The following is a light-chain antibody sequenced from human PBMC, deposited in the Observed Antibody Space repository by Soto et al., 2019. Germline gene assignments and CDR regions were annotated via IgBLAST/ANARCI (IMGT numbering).Light chain of an antibody. V-gene: IGKV1-6*01. Sequence: AIQMTQSPSSLSASVGDTVTITCRASQDIEDDLGWYQQKPGKAPKLLIYATSSLQSGVPSGFSGSGSGTDFSLSIRSLQPEDSATYYCLHDYNYPRTFGQGTKVDIK. CDR3: LHDYNYPRT. J-gene: IGKJ1*01. CDR2: ATS. CDR1: QDIEDD.